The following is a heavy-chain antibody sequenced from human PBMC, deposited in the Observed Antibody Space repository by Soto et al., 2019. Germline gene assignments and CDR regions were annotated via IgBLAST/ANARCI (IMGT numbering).Heavy chain of an antibody. Sequence: SETLSLTCTVSGGSISSGDYYWSWIRQPPGKGLEWIGYIYYSGCTYYNPSLKSRVTISVDTSKNQFSLKLSSVTAADTAVYYCARQGYYDSSGYYSWGQGTLLTVSS. J-gene: IGHJ4*02. CDR3: ARQGYYDSSGYYS. CDR2: IYYSGCT. V-gene: IGHV4-30-4*01. CDR1: GGSISSGDYY. D-gene: IGHD3-22*01.